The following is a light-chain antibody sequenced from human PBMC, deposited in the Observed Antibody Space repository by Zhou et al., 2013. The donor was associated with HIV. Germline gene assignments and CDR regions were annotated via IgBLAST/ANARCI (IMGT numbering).Light chain of an antibody. CDR2: LAS. CDR3: QQTYSVHVT. J-gene: IGKJ4*01. Sequence: DIQVTQSPSSLSASVGDRVTLTCRTRLSIRNFLNWYRQEPGKTPELLIHLASNLQSGVSSRFSGSGSGTQFSLNITGLRPEDSATYFCQQTYSVHVTFGAGT. V-gene: IGKV1-39*01. CDR1: LSIRNF.